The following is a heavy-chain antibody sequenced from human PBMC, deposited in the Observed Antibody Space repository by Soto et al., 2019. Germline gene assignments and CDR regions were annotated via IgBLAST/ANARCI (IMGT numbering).Heavy chain of an antibody. CDR2: ITDSSGDT. D-gene: IGHD2-2*01. CDR3: AKGSSTSRPYYFDY. Sequence: EVQLLESGGGLVQPGGSLRLSCAASGFTFSSHAMSWVRQAPGKGLEWFSAITDSSGDTYHADSVKGRFTISRDNSKNTLFLQMNSLRAEDTAIYYCAKGSSTSRPYYFDYWGRGTLVTVSS. J-gene: IGHJ4*02. CDR1: GFTFSSHA. V-gene: IGHV3-23*01.